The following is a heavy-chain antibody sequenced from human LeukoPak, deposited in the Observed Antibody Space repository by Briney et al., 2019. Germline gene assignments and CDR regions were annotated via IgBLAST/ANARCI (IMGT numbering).Heavy chain of an antibody. CDR1: GDSVSSGNYY. D-gene: IGHD3-22*01. CDR3: ARGQDDRSGTFDY. CDR2: MSPSGTT. Sequence: SGTLSLTCTVSGDSVSSGNYYLSWIRQPPGKGPDWITYMSPSGTTKYNPSLKSRVTTSVDTSRTQFSLRLSSVTAADTAVYYCARGQDDRSGTFDYWGQGILVTVSS. J-gene: IGHJ4*02. V-gene: IGHV4-61*01.